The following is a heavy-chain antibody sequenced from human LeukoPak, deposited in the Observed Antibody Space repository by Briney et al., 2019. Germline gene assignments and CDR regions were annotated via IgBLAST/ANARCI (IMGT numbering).Heavy chain of an antibody. CDR2: IGSSSSTI. D-gene: IGHD1-26*01. J-gene: IGHJ4*02. Sequence: GGSLRLSCAASGFTFSSYYMNWVRQAPGKGLEWVSYIGSSSSTIFYADSVKGRFTISRDNAKNSLYLQMNSLRAEDTAVYYCARNRPSSGSSLFDYWGQGTLVTVSS. CDR1: GFTFSSYY. CDR3: ARNRPSSGSSLFDY. V-gene: IGHV3-48*01.